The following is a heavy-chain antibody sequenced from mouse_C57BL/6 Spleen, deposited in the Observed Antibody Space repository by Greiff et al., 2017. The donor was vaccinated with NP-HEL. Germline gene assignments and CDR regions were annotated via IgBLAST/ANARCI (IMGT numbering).Heavy chain of an antibody. V-gene: IGHV2-9*01. CDR3: AKTDSSGRFAY. D-gene: IGHD3-2*02. CDR2: LWGGGST. J-gene: IGHJ3*01. Sequence: QVQLKESGPGLVAPSQSLSITCTVSGFSLTSYGVDWVRQPPGKGLAWLGVLWGGGSTNYNSALMSRLSISKDNSKSQVFLQMNSLQTDDTAMYYCAKTDSSGRFAYWGQGTLVTVSA. CDR1: GFSLTSYG.